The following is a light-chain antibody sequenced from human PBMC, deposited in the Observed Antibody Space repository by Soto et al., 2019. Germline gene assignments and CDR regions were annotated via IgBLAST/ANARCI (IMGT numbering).Light chain of an antibody. CDR2: GVS. CDR3: QQYAASPRT. V-gene: IGKV3-20*01. Sequence: EIVLTQSPGTLSLSPRERATLSCRASQSVSSGYLAWYQHKPGQAPWLLIYGVSSRAPGIPDRFSGSGSGTDFTLTISRLEPEDFAVYYCQQYAASPRTFGQGTQVEVK. J-gene: IGKJ1*01. CDR1: QSVSSGY.